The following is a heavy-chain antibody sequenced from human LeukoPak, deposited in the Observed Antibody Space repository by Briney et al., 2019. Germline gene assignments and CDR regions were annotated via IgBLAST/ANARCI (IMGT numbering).Heavy chain of an antibody. V-gene: IGHV3-23*01. Sequence: GGSLRLSCAASGFTFSSYAMSWVRQAPGKGLEWVSAISGSGGSTYYADSVKGRFTISRDNAKNSLYLQMNSLRAEDTAVYYCASRWSGYRYWGQGTLVTVSS. CDR3: ASRWSGYRY. CDR1: GFTFSSYA. D-gene: IGHD3-3*01. CDR2: ISGSGGST. J-gene: IGHJ4*02.